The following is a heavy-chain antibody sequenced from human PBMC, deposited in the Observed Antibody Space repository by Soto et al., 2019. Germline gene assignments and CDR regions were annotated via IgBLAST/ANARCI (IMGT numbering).Heavy chain of an antibody. Sequence: SETLSLTCTVSGGSVSSGSYYWSWIRQPPGKGLEWIGYIYYSGSTNYNPSLKSRVTISVDTSKNQFSLKLSSVTAADTAVYYCAREYCSGGSCYSDYWGQGTLVT. D-gene: IGHD2-15*01. CDR1: GGSVSSGSYY. J-gene: IGHJ4*02. CDR2: IYYSGST. V-gene: IGHV4-61*01. CDR3: AREYCSGGSCYSDY.